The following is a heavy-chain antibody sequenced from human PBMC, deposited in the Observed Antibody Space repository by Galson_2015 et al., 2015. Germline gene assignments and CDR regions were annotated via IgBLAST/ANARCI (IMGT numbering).Heavy chain of an antibody. CDR3: ARADMTPLYYFDY. V-gene: IGHV3-33*01. J-gene: IGHJ4*02. Sequence: SLRLSCAASGFTFSSYGMHWVRQAPGKGLEWVAVIWYDGSNKYYADYVKGRFTISRDNSKNTLYLQMNSLRAEDTAVHYCARADMTPLYYFDYWGQGTLVTVSS. D-gene: IGHD2-15*01. CDR1: GFTFSSYG. CDR2: IWYDGSNK.